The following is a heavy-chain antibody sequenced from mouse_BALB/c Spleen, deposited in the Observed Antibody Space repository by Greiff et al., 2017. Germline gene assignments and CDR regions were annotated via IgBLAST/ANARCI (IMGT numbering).Heavy chain of an antibody. CDR1: GFTFSDYY. J-gene: IGHJ2*01. V-gene: IGHV5-4*02. CDR2: ISDGGSYT. Sequence: EVQRVESGGGLVKPGGSLKLSCAASGFTFSDYYMYRVLQTPEKRLEWVATISDGGSYTYYPDSVKGRFTISRDNAKNNLYLQMSSLKSEDTAMYYCARDISITTALGDWGQGTTLTVSS. D-gene: IGHD1-2*01. CDR3: ARDISITTALGD.